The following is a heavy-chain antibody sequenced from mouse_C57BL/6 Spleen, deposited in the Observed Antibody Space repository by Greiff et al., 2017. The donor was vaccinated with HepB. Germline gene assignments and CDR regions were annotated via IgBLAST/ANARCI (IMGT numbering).Heavy chain of an antibody. Sequence: EVHLVESGGGLVKPGGSLKLSCAASGFTFSDYGMHWVRQAPEKGLEWVAYISSGSSTIYYAETVKGRFTISRDNAKNTLFLQMTSLRSEDTAMYYCARQIYYDYGGVAYWGQGTLVTVSA. CDR1: GFTFSDYG. CDR3: ARQIYYDYGGVAY. J-gene: IGHJ3*01. V-gene: IGHV5-17*01. CDR2: ISSGSSTI. D-gene: IGHD2-4*01.